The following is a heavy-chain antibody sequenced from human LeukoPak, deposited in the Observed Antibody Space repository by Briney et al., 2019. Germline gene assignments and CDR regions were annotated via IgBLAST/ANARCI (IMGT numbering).Heavy chain of an antibody. D-gene: IGHD2-2*01. CDR3: ASEDIVVVPAAMDV. J-gene: IGHJ6*04. V-gene: IGHV3-7*03. Sequence: PGGPLRLSCAASGFTFSSYWMSWVRQAPGKGLEWVANIKQDGSEKYYVDSVKGRFTISRDNAKNSLYLQMNSLRAEDTAVYYCASEDIVVVPAAMDVWGKGTTVTVSS. CDR1: GFTFSSYW. CDR2: IKQDGSEK.